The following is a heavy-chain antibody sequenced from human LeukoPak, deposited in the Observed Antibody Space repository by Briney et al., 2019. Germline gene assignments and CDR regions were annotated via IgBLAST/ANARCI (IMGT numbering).Heavy chain of an antibody. J-gene: IGHJ5*02. D-gene: IGHD6-19*01. V-gene: IGHV4-4*07. CDR1: GGSISSYY. CDR3: ASSTAGSGWFGFDP. CDR2: IYTSGST. Sequence: SETLSLTCTVSGGSISSYYWSWIRQPAGKGLEWIGRIYTSGSTNYNPSLKSRATISVDTSKNQFSLKLSSVTAADTAVYYCASSTAGSGWFGFDPWGQGILVTVSS.